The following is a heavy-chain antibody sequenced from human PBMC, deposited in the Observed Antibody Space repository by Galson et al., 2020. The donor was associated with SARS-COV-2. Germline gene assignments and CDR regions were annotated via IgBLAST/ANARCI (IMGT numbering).Heavy chain of an antibody. D-gene: IGHD2-8*01. CDR1: GFTFSNAW. CDR2: IKSKTDGGTT. V-gene: IGHV3-15*01. Sequence: GESLKISCAASGFTFSNAWMSWVRQAPGKGLEWVGRIKSKTDGGTTDYAAPVKGRFTISRDDSKNTLYLQMNSLKTEDTAVYYCTTVYVSGYCTNGVCRQSYDYYYYYGMDVWGQGTTVTVSS. J-gene: IGHJ6*02. CDR3: TTVYVSGYCTNGVCRQSYDYYYYYGMDV.